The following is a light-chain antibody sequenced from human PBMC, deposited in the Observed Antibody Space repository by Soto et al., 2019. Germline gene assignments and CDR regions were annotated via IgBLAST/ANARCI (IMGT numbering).Light chain of an antibody. V-gene: IGKV3-20*01. CDR2: GAS. J-gene: IGKJ4*01. CDR3: QQYGSSPLT. CDR1: QSVRSSY. Sequence: EIVLTQSPGTLSLSPGERDTLSCRASQSVRSSYLAWYQQKPGQAPRLLIYGASSRATGIPDRFSGSGSGTDFTLTISRLEPEDFAVYYCQQYGSSPLTFGGGTKVDIK.